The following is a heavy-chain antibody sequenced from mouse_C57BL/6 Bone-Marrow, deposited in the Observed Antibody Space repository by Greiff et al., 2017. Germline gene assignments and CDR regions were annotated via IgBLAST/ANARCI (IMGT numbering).Heavy chain of an antibody. J-gene: IGHJ3*01. CDR2: ISSGGSYT. CDR1: GFTFSSYG. CDR3: ARQAYYSNYWFAY. D-gene: IGHD2-5*01. V-gene: IGHV5-6*02. Sequence: EVKLEESGGDLVKPGGSLKLSCAASGFTFSSYGMSWVRQTPDKRLEWVATISSGGSYTYYPDSVKGRFTISRDNAKNTLYLQMSSLKSEDTAMYYCARQAYYSNYWFAYWGQGTLVTVSA.